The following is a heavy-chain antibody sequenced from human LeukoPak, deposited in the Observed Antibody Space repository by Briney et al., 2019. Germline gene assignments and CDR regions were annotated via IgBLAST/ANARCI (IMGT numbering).Heavy chain of an antibody. D-gene: IGHD3-3*01. CDR1: GYTFTSYG. CDR3: AAIRFLEWLDPYYYYGMDV. V-gene: IGHV1-18*01. CDR2: ISAYNGNT. Sequence: ASVKVSCEASGYTFTSYGISWVRQAPGQGLEWMGWISAYNGNTNYAQKLQGRVTMTTDTSTSTAYMELRSLRSDDTAVYYCAAIRFLEWLDPYYYYGMDVWGQGTTVTVSS. J-gene: IGHJ6*02.